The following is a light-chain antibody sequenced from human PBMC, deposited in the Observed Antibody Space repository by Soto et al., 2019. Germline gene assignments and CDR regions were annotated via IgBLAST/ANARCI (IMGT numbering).Light chain of an antibody. Sequence: EIVLTQSPGTLSLSPGERATLSCRASQSVSSSYLAWYQQKPGQAPRLLIYDASTRATGIPDRISGSGSGTDLTLTISRPEPEDFAVYYCQQYGSSPWTFGEGTSVEIK. V-gene: IGKV3-20*01. CDR1: QSVSSSY. CDR3: QQYGSSPWT. J-gene: IGKJ1*01. CDR2: DAS.